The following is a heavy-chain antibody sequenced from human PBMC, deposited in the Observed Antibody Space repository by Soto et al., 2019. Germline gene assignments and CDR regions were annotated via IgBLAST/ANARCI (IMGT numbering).Heavy chain of an antibody. J-gene: IGHJ3*02. CDR2: IYSGGST. CDR3: ARALLPHDAFDI. CDR1: GFTVSSNY. Sequence: EVQLVESGGGSVQPGGSLRLSCAASGFTVSSNYMSWVRQAPGKGLEWVSVIYSGGSTYYADSVKGRFTISRDNSKNTLYLQMNSLRAEDTAVYYCARALLPHDAFDIWGQGTMVTVSS. V-gene: IGHV3-66*01.